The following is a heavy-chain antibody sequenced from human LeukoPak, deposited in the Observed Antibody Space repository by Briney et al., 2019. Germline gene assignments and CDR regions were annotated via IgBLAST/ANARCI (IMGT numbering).Heavy chain of an antibody. V-gene: IGHV3-30*18. D-gene: IGHD1-14*01. CDR2: ISYDGSNK. CDR1: GFTFSSYG. J-gene: IGHJ3*02. CDR3: AKDRRTIKGAFDI. Sequence: LGGSLRLSCAAPGFTFSSYGMHWVRQAPGKGLEWVAVISYDGSNKYYADSVKGRFTISRDNSKNTLYLQMNSLRAEDTAVYYCAKDRRTIKGAFDIWGQGTMVTVSS.